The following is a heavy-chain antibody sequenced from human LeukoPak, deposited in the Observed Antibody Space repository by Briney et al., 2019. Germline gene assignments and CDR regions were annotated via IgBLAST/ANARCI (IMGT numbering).Heavy chain of an antibody. CDR1: GFTLSTYV. J-gene: IGHJ4*02. Sequence: PGESLRLSCAASGFTLSTYVMSWVRQAPGKGLEWGSTIKVGGDITFYADSVKGRFTISRDDSRNTLYLQMNSLRADDTAVYFCARDPVSGGYPTFDCWGQGTLVTVSS. V-gene: IGHV3-23*01. CDR2: IKVGGDIT. CDR3: ARDPVSGGYPTFDC. D-gene: IGHD3-22*01.